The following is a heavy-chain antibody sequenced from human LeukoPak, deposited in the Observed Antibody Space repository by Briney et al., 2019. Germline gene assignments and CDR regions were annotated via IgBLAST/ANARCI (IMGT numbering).Heavy chain of an antibody. CDR2: ISYDGSNK. V-gene: IGHV3-30*18. CDR1: GFTFSSYG. Sequence: GRSLRLYCAASGFTFSSYGMHWVRQAPGKGLEWVAVISYDGSNKYYADSVKGRFTISRDNSKNTLYLQMNSLRAEDTAVYYCAKEHKESYGDYYYYYYVMDVWGQGTTVTVSS. D-gene: IGHD4-17*01. CDR3: AKEHKESYGDYYYYYYVMDV. J-gene: IGHJ6*02.